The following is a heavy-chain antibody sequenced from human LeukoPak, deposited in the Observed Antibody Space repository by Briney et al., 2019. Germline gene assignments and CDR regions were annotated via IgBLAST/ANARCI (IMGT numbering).Heavy chain of an antibody. CDR3: ARDMGLGTDF. J-gene: IGHJ4*02. Sequence: PSETLSLTCTVSGAFFDIYFWNWIRQPPGSGLEWIGNLDYTGTPNYNPSLRSRVSMSLDASESQFSLKLTSVTTADTAVYYCARDMGLGTDFWGQGTLITVSS. D-gene: IGHD7-27*01. CDR2: LDYTGTP. V-gene: IGHV4-59*01. CDR1: GAFFDIYF.